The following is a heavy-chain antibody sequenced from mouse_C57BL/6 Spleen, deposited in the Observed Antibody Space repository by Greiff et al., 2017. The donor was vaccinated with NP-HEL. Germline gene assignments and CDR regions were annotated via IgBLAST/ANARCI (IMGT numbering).Heavy chain of an antibody. CDR2: INPSSGYT. CDR1: GYTFTSYT. J-gene: IGHJ1*03. Sequence: VKLMESGAELARPGASVKMSCKASGYTFTSYTMHWVKQRPGQGLEWIGYINPSSGYTKYNQKFKDKATLTADKSSSTAYMQLSSLTSEDSAVYYCARDKWDWYFDVWGTGTTVTVSS. V-gene: IGHV1-4*01. D-gene: IGHD1-3*01. CDR3: ARDKWDWYFDV.